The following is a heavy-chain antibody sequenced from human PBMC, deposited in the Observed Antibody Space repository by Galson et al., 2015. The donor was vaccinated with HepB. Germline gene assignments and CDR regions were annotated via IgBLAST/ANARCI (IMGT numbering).Heavy chain of an antibody. J-gene: IGHJ5*02. CDR3: AREQSRDGWFDP. CDR2: IYSGGST. CDR1: GFTVSSNY. D-gene: IGHD5-24*01. V-gene: IGHV3-53*01. Sequence: SLRLSCAASGFTVSSNYMSWVRQAPGKGLEWVSVIYSGGSTYYADSVKGRFTISRDNSKNTLYLQMNSLRAEDTAVYYCAREQSRDGWFDPWGQGTLVTVSS.